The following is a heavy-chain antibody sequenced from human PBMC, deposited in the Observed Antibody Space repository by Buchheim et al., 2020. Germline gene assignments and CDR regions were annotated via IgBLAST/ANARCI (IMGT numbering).Heavy chain of an antibody. D-gene: IGHD4-17*01. CDR2: INRDGSST. V-gene: IGHV3-74*01. CDR3: ARDESSTATTIKGFDD. CDR1: GFSFSSYW. J-gene: IGHJ4*02. Sequence: GQLVESGGGLVQPGGSLRLSCTASGFSFSSYWMNWVRQAPGRGLVWVSRINRDGSSTNYEDSVKGRFTISRDNAKNTPYLQMNSLRVEDTAVYYCARDESSTATTIKGFDDWGQGTL.